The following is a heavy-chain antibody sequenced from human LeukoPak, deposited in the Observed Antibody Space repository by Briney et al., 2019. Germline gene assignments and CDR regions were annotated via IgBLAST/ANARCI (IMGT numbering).Heavy chain of an antibody. CDR3: ARDRSTPSYGMDV. CDR2: IYYSGST. D-gene: IGHD2-15*01. Sequence: PSETLSLTCTVSGGSISSGGYYWSWIRQHPGKGLEWIGYIYYSGSTYYNPSLKSRVTISVDTSKNQFSLKLSSVTAADTAVYYCARDRSTPSYGMDVWGQGTTVTVSS. V-gene: IGHV4-31*03. CDR1: GGSISSGGYY. J-gene: IGHJ6*02.